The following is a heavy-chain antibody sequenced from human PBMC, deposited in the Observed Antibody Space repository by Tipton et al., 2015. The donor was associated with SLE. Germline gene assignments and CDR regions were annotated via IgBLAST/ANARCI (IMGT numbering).Heavy chain of an antibody. CDR3: ARDCTTGVCHTTSFDY. J-gene: IGHJ4*02. CDR1: GGSFSDYS. CDR2: INHSGST. D-gene: IGHD2-8*01. V-gene: IGHV4-34*01. Sequence: LRLSCAVYGGSFSDYSWSWIRQPPGKGLEWIGEINHSGSTNYNPSLKSRVTISIDTSKNQFSLRLSSVTAADTAVYYCARDCTTGVCHTTSFDYWGQGTLVTVSP.